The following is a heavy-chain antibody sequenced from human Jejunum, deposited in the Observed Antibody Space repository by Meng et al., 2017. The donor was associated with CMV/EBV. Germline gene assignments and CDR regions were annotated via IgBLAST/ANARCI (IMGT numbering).Heavy chain of an antibody. Sequence: VHLQGSGPGLVRPSETRSLTCSVSGDSINNHFWSWIRQPAGKKLEWIGRISSSANPNYTPSFKSRVIMSLDTSNNQFFLKLTSVTAADTALYYCARGESRGYYYFDYWGQGILVTVSS. D-gene: IGHD3-22*01. J-gene: IGHJ4*02. V-gene: IGHV4-4*07. CDR2: ISSSANP. CDR1: GDSINNHF. CDR3: ARGESRGYYYFDY.